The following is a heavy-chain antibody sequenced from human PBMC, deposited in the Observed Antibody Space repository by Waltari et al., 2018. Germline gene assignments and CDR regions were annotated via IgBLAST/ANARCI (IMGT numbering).Heavy chain of an antibody. CDR2: VDYRGNI. D-gene: IGHD3-9*01. CDR1: GVPVDSSSYY. J-gene: IGHJ4*02. Sequence: QLQESGPGLVKPSETRSPTCPSSGVPVDSSSYYWGWLRQPPGRGLEWIGNVDYRGNIHYNPSLKSRLAMSVDTSENQVSLRLSSVTAADTAVYYCARQWIDGLLTDYYIPWDSWGRGTPVIVSS. CDR3: ARQWIDGLLTDYYIPWDS. V-gene: IGHV4-39*01.